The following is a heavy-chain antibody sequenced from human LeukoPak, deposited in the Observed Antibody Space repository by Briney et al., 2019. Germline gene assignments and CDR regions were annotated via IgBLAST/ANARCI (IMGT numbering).Heavy chain of an antibody. D-gene: IGHD6-13*01. J-gene: IGHJ4*02. CDR3: ARDKEWRAAAGTDY. Sequence: GASVKVSCKASGYTFTGYYMHWVRQAPGQGLEWMGWINPNSGGTNYAQKFQGRVTMTRDTSISTAYMELSRLRSDDTAVYYCARDKEWRAAAGTDYWGQGTLVTVSS. CDR2: INPNSGGT. CDR1: GYTFTGYY. V-gene: IGHV1-2*02.